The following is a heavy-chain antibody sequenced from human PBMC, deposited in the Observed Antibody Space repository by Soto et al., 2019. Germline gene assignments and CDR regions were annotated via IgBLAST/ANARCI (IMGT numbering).Heavy chain of an antibody. CDR3: ARSGDGSYDAFDI. CDR1: GYTFTGYY. CDR2: INPNSGGT. J-gene: IGHJ3*02. D-gene: IGHD3-10*01. Sequence: VASVKVSCKASGYTFTGYYMHWVRQAPGQGLEWMGWINPNSGGTNYAQKFQGRVTMTRDTSISTAYMELSRLRSDDTAVYYCARSGDGSYDAFDIWGQGTMVTVSS. V-gene: IGHV1-2*02.